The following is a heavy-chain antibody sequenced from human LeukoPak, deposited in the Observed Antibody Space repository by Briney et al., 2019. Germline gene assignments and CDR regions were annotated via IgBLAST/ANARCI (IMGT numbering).Heavy chain of an antibody. CDR3: ARGLEWGSSVSGFDY. CDR1: GGSFSGYY. D-gene: IGHD3-3*01. Sequence: SETLSLTCAVYGGSFSGYYWSWIRQPPGKGLEWIGEINHSGSTNYNPSLKSRGTISVDTSKNQFSLKLSSVTAADTAVYYCARGLEWGSSVSGFDYWGQGTLVTVSS. CDR2: INHSGST. J-gene: IGHJ4*02. V-gene: IGHV4-34*01.